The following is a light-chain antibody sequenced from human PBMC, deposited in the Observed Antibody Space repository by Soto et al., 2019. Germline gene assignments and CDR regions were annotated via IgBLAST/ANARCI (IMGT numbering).Light chain of an antibody. J-gene: IGLJ7*01. CDR1: SSNIGAGYD. CDR3: QSSDSSLSGAV. Sequence: QLVLTQPPSVSGAPGQRVTISCTGSSSNIGAGYDVHWYQQLPDTAPKLLIYGNNNRPSGVPDLLSGSKSGTSASLAITGLQAEDEADYSCQSSDSSLSGAVFGGGTQLTVL. CDR2: GNN. V-gene: IGLV1-40*01.